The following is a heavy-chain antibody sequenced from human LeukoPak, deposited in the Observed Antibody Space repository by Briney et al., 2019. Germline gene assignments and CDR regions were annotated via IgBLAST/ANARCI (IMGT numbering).Heavy chain of an antibody. J-gene: IGHJ4*02. Sequence: GGSLRLSCAASGFTFRDYWMQWVRQVPGKGLVGVSRIKSDGSSPSYADSVRGRFTISRDNAKNTLFLQMNSLRAEDSAVYYCGREYVWGSLDSWGQGTLVTVSS. CDR1: GFTFRDYW. CDR2: IKSDGSSP. D-gene: IGHD3-16*01. V-gene: IGHV3-74*01. CDR3: GREYVWGSLDS.